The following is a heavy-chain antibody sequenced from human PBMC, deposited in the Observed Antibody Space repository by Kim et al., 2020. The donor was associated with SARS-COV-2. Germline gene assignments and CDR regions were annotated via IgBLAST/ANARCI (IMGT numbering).Heavy chain of an antibody. J-gene: IGHJ4*02. CDR1: GGSFSGYY. D-gene: IGHD3-22*01. Sequence: SETLSLTCAVYGGSFSGYYWSWIRQPPGKGLEWIGEINHSGSTNYNPSLKSRVTISVDTSKNQFSLKLSSVTAPDTAVYYCATSNYYDSSGYVDYWGQGT. CDR2: INHSGST. CDR3: ATSNYYDSSGYVDY. V-gene: IGHV4-34*01.